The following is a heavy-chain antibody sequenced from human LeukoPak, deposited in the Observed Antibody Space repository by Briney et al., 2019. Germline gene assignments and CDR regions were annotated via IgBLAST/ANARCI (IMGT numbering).Heavy chain of an antibody. V-gene: IGHV3-21*01. D-gene: IGHD3-3*01. CDR2: IITSSNYI. Sequence: GRSLRPSCPASTAVFTRLTTNWFRHRPGKGLEWVSSIITSSNYIIHTDSVKGRFNVSRDNTKNSLFLDMTRLRDEDTAVYYCASTVHGSTSDSEGYYPKWFDPWGQGTVVTVSS. CDR3: ASTVHGSTSDSEGYYPKWFDP. J-gene: IGHJ5*01. CDR1: TAVFTRLT.